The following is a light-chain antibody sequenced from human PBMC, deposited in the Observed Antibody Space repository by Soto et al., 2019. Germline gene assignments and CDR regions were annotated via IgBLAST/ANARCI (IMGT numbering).Light chain of an antibody. CDR2: GAS. CDR1: QSVSSN. Sequence: EIVMTQSPATLSVSPGERATLSCRASQSVSSNLAWYQQKPGQAPRLLIYGASTRATGIPARFSGSGSGTEFTLTISSLQSEDFAAYDCQQYNNWPPARTFGQGTKVEIK. CDR3: QQYNNWPPART. V-gene: IGKV3-15*01. J-gene: IGKJ1*01.